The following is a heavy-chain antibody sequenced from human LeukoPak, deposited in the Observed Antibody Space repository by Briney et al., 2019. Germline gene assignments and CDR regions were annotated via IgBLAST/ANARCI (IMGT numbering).Heavy chain of an antibody. CDR3: ARGSYISFDY. Sequence: PSETLSLTCTVSGGSISSSSHYWSWIRQPPGKGLEWIASINHSGSTNYNPSLKSRVTISVDTSKNQFSLKLSSVTAADTAVYYCARGSYISFDYWGQGTLVTVSS. J-gene: IGHJ4*02. V-gene: IGHV4-39*07. CDR2: INHSGST. D-gene: IGHD1-26*01. CDR1: GGSISSSSHY.